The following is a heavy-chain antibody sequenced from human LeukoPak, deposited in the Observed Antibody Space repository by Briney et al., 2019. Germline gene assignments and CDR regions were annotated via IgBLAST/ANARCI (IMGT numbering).Heavy chain of an antibody. CDR1: GFTFSSYA. J-gene: IGHJ6*02. D-gene: IGHD2-21*01. CDR2: ISYDGSNK. CDR3: ARDLSYFSFDD. V-gene: IGHV3-30-3*01. Sequence: GGSLRLSCAASGFTFSSYAMHWVRQAPGKGLEWVAVISYDGSNKYYADSVKGRFTISRDNSKNTLYLQMNSLRAEDTAVYYCARDLSYFSFDDWGQGTTVTVSS.